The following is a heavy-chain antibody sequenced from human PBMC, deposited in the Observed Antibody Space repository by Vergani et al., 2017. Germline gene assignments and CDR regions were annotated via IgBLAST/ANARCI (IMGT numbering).Heavy chain of an antibody. CDR2: INPNNGGT. CDR1: GYTFSAYY. CDR3: ARGQDVTVVPTTREDWVDP. V-gene: IGHV1-2*02. Sequence: QVHLVQSGAEVKKPGASVKVSCKASGYTFSAYYMHWVRQAPGQGLELMGWINPNNGGTNSAQKFQGRVTLTRETSISTAYMELSTLTSDDTAVYYCARGQDVTVVPTTREDWVDPWGQGTLVTVSS. J-gene: IGHJ5*02. D-gene: IGHD2-2*01.